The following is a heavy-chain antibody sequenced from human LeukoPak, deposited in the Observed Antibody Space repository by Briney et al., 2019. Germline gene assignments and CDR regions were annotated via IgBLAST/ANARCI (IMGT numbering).Heavy chain of an antibody. Sequence: GGSLRLSCAASGFTFSSYAMHWVRQAPGKGLEWVAVISYDGSNKYYADSVKGRFTISRDNSKNTLYLQMSSLRAEDTAVYYCARGPLAIVVVPAAMVDYWGQGTLVTVSS. J-gene: IGHJ4*02. D-gene: IGHD2-2*01. V-gene: IGHV3-30*04. CDR3: ARGPLAIVVVPAAMVDY. CDR2: ISYDGSNK. CDR1: GFTFSSYA.